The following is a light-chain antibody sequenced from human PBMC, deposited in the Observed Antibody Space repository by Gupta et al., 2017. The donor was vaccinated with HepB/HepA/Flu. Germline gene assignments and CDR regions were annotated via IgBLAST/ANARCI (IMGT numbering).Light chain of an antibody. Sequence: VFSQSPHYLAVSLGGRAPLNCKSSQSILFDGNNKNYLAWYQQKPGQPPNLLIHWASTRETGVPDRSTGSGSGTDFTLTISSLQAEDVAVYYCQHYDSTLSTFGQGTKVEIK. CDR3: QHYDSTLST. CDR1: QSILFDGNNKNY. J-gene: IGKJ1*01. V-gene: IGKV4-1*01. CDR2: WAS.